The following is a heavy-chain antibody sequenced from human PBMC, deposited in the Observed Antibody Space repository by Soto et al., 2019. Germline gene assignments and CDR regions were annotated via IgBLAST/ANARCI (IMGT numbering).Heavy chain of an antibody. D-gene: IGHD5-12*01. CDR2: ISSTSYYI. CDR1: GFTFSTYT. J-gene: IGHJ4*02. Sequence: EVQLVESEGGLVKPGGSLRLSCAASGFTFSTYTMNWVRQVPGTGLEWVSSISSTSYYIYYADSVKGRFTISRDNAKNSLYLQMNSLRVEDTAVYYCARDRAGDGYNLAVDWGQGTLVTVSS. V-gene: IGHV3-21*01. CDR3: ARDRAGDGYNLAVD.